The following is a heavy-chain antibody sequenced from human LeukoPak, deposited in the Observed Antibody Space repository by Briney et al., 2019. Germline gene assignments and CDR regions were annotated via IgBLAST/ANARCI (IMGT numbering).Heavy chain of an antibody. Sequence: SETLSLTRTVSGYSISSGYYWGWIRQPPGKGLEWIGSIYLSGSTYYNPSLKSRVTISVDTSKNQFSLKLSSVTAADTAVYYCARVLGYCSGGSCYGYFDYWGQGALVTVSS. D-gene: IGHD2-15*01. CDR1: GYSISSGYY. J-gene: IGHJ4*02. V-gene: IGHV4-38-2*02. CDR3: ARVLGYCSGGSCYGYFDY. CDR2: IYLSGST.